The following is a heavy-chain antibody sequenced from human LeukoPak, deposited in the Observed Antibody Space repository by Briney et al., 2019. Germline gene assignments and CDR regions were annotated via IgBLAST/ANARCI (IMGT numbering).Heavy chain of an antibody. V-gene: IGHV4-34*01. D-gene: IGHD6-19*01. CDR2: INHSGST. Sequence: SSETLSLTCAVYGGSFSGYYWSWIRQPPGKGLEWIGEINHSGSTYYNPSLKSRVTISVDTSKNQFSLKLSSVTAADTAVYYCARDRFQSWSSGGHNWFDPWGQGTLVTVSS. CDR1: GGSFSGYY. J-gene: IGHJ5*02. CDR3: ARDRFQSWSSGGHNWFDP.